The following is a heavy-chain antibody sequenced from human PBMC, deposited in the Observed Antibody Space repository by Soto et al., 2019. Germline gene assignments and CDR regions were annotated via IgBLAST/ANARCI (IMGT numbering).Heavy chain of an antibody. D-gene: IGHD2-21*02. V-gene: IGHV1-8*01. CDR2: MNPNSGDT. CDR1: GYTFTTYD. CDR3: ASWYGGNSGDN. Sequence: QVQLVQSGAEVKKPGASMKVSCKASGYTFTTYDINLLRQDTGQGPEWMGLMNPNSGDTHYAQRVQGRVTMTRNTSINTAYMELSSLRSEDTALYYCASWYGGNSGDNWGQGTLVTVSS. J-gene: IGHJ4*02.